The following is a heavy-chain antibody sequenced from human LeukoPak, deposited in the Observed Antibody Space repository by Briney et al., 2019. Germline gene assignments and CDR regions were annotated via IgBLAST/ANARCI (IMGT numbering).Heavy chain of an antibody. D-gene: IGHD2-15*01. CDR2: IGFDVSRK. J-gene: IGHJ3*02. CDR1: GFSFSSYL. V-gene: IGHV3-33*01. CDR3: ARERLENCHDDSCPDAFDT. Sequence: LGGSLRLSCAASGFSFSSYLMHWVRQAPGKGLEWVALIGFDVSRKYYGDSVKGRFTISRDNSKNTLYLQMNSLSDEDTAVYFCARERLENCHDDSCPDAFDTWGQGTMVTVSS.